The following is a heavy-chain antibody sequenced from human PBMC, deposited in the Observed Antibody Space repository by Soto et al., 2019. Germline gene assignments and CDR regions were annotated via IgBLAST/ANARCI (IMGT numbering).Heavy chain of an antibody. CDR3: ARDQGITTFGVYSMYYNGMDV. CDR2: IIPILGIA. V-gene: IGHV1-69*04. D-gene: IGHD3-3*01. CDR1: GYTFTSYA. J-gene: IGHJ6*02. Sequence: GASVKVSCKASGYTFTSYAMNWVRQAPGQGLEWMGRIIPILGIANYAQKFQGRVTITADKSTSTAYMELSSLRSDDTAVYYCARDQGITTFGVYSMYYNGMDVWGPGTTVTVPS.